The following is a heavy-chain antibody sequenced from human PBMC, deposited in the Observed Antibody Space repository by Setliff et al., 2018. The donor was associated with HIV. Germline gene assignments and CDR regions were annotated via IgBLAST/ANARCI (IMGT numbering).Heavy chain of an antibody. D-gene: IGHD5-18*01. V-gene: IGHV4-4*08. CDR1: GGSIRSYH. CDR3: GRLSDTAMASFDS. J-gene: IGHJ4*02. CDR2: IYKSGSA. Sequence: SETLSLTCRVSGGSIRSYHWSWIRQPPGKGLEWIGHIYKSGSANYSPSLKGRVTISADTSRNQFSLKLTSVTAADTAIYYCGRLSDTAMASFDSWGQGTLVTVS.